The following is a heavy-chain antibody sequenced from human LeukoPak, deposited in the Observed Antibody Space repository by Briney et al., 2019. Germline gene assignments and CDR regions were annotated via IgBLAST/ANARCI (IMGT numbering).Heavy chain of an antibody. V-gene: IGHV1-46*01. J-gene: IGHJ5*02. Sequence: ASVKVSCKASGGTFSSYAISWVRQAPGQGLEWMGIINPSGGSTSYAQKFQGRVTMTRDMSTSTVYMELSSLRSEDTAVYYCARETEYSSGWPPTPFDPWGQGTLVTVSS. CDR1: GGTFSSYA. CDR2: INPSGGST. D-gene: IGHD6-19*01. CDR3: ARETEYSSGWPPTPFDP.